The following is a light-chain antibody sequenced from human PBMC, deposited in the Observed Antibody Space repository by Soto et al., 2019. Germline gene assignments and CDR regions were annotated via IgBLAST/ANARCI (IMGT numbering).Light chain of an antibody. CDR3: QQYNNWPPLT. CDR2: GAS. V-gene: IGKV3-15*01. Sequence: EIVMTQSPATLSVSPGERATLSCRASQSVSSNLAWYQQKPGQAPRLLIYGASTRVAGFPARFSGSGSGTEFTLTISSLQSEDSAVYYCQQYNNWPPLTFGGGTKVEIK. J-gene: IGKJ4*01. CDR1: QSVSSN.